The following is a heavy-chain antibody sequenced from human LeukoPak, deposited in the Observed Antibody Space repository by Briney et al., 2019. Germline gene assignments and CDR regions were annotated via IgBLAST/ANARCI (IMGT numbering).Heavy chain of an antibody. CDR2: ISYDGSNK. CDR1: GFTFSSYA. J-gene: IGHJ4*02. Sequence: GGSLRLSCAASGFTFSSYAMHWVRQAPGKGLEWVAVISYDGSNKYYADSVKGRFTISRDNSKNTLYLQMNSLRAEDTAVYYCAKDPDYDILTGTTFDYWGQGTLVTVSS. V-gene: IGHV3-30-3*01. CDR3: AKDPDYDILTGTTFDY. D-gene: IGHD3-9*01.